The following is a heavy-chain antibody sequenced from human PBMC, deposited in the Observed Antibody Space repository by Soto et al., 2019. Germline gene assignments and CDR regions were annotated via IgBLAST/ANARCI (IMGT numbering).Heavy chain of an antibody. V-gene: IGHV3-23*01. D-gene: IGHD2-2*01. CDR2: TSNSGGNR. Sequence: GGSLRLSCAASGFTFDTYWMNWVRQAPGKGLEWVSGTSNSGGNRNYADSVKGRFTISRDNSKNTLYLQMNNLRAEDTAVYYCAKYCSSRSCLYPYYYGMDVWGQGTTVTVSS. CDR1: GFTFDTYW. CDR3: AKYCSSRSCLYPYYYGMDV. J-gene: IGHJ6*02.